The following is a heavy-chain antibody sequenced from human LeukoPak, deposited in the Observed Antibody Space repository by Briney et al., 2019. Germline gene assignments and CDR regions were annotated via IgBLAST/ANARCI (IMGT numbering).Heavy chain of an antibody. CDR3: AKAHSSYCSSTSCYSASYYYYYGMDV. CDR1: GFTFSSYA. D-gene: IGHD2-2*01. CDR2: ISGSGGST. Sequence: GGSLRLSCAASGFTFSSYAMSWVRQAPGKGLEWVSAISGSGGSTYYADSVKGRFTISRDNSKNTLYLQMNSLRAEDTAVYYCAKAHSSYCSSTSCYSASYYYYYGMDVWGQGTTVTVSS. J-gene: IGHJ6*02. V-gene: IGHV3-23*01.